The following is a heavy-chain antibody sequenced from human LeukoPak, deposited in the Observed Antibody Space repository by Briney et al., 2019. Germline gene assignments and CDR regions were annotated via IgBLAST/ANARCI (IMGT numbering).Heavy chain of an antibody. CDR2: SGGST. D-gene: IGHD3-22*01. V-gene: IGHV1-46*01. Sequence: SGGSTSYAQKFQGRVTMTRDTSTSTVYMELSSLRSEDTAVYYCAKDYYDSSGYFNWFDPWGQGTLVXVSS. CDR3: AKDYYDSSGYFNWFDP. J-gene: IGHJ5*02.